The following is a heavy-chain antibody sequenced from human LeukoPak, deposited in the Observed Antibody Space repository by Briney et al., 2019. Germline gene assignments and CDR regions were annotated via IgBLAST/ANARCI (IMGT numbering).Heavy chain of an antibody. CDR1: GYTFTGYY. Sequence: ASVKVSCKASGYTFTGYYMHWVRQAPGQGLEWMGWINPNSGGTKYAQKFQGRVTLTRDTSISTAHMELSRLRSDDTAVYYCARDRREYFDYWGQGTLVTVSS. J-gene: IGHJ4*02. CDR3: ARDRREYFDY. CDR2: INPNSGGT. V-gene: IGHV1-2*02.